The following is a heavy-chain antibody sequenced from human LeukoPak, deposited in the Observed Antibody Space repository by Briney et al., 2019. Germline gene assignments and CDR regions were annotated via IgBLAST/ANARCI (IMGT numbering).Heavy chain of an antibody. D-gene: IGHD3-22*01. CDR3: VYRRSSGGYFDF. J-gene: IGHJ4*02. V-gene: IGHV2-5*02. CDR2: IYWDDDK. Sequence: SGPTLVNPTQTLTLTCTFSGFSLSTSGVNVGWIRHPPGKALEWLALIYWDDDKRYSPSLKSRLPITKAPSKNQVVLSLTNMDPVDTATYYCVYRRSSGGYFDFWGQGTLVTVSS. CDR1: GFSLSTSGVN.